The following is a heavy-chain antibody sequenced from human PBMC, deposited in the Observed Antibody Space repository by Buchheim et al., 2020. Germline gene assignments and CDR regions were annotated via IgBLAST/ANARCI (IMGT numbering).Heavy chain of an antibody. CDR3: ARHVEGIVVPAAIDGMDV. CDR2: IDPSDSYT. Sequence: EVQLVQSGAEVKKPGESLRISCKGSGYSFTSYWISWVRQMPGKGLEWMGRIDPSDSYTNYSPSFQAHVTISADKSISTASLQWSSLKASDTAMYYCARHVEGIVVPAAIDGMDVWGQGTT. D-gene: IGHD2-2*01. J-gene: IGHJ6*02. V-gene: IGHV5-10-1*01. CDR1: GYSFTSYW.